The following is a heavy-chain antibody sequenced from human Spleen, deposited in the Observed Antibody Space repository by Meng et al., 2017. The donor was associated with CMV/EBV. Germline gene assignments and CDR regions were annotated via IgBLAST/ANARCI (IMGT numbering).Heavy chain of an antibody. D-gene: IGHD3-10*01. Sequence: SETLSLTCTVSDGSISSSSYFWGWIRQPPGKGLEYIGTIYYSGSTYYNPSLKSRVTISVDTSKNQFSLKLSSVTAADTAVYYCARYGSGHLDYWGQGTLVTVSS. J-gene: IGHJ4*02. V-gene: IGHV4-39*07. CDR1: DGSISSSSYF. CDR2: IYYSGST. CDR3: ARYGSGHLDY.